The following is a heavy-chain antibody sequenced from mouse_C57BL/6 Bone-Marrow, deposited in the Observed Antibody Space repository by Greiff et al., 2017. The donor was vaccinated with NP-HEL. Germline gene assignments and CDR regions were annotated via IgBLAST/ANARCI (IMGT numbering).Heavy chain of an antibody. V-gene: IGHV1-5*01. J-gene: IGHJ4*01. Sequence: VHVKQSGTVLARPGASVKMSCKTSGYTFTSYWMHWVKQRPGQGLARIGAIYPGNSDTSYNQKFKGQAKLTAVTAASSAYMELSSLTNEDSAVYYCTCGNYYYAMDYWGQGTSVTVSS. D-gene: IGHD2-1*01. CDR3: TCGNYYYAMDY. CDR1: GYTFTSYW. CDR2: IYPGNSDT.